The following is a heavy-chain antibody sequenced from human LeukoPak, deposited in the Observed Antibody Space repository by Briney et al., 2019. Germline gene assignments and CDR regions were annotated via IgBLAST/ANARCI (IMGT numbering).Heavy chain of an antibody. D-gene: IGHD6-19*01. CDR2: VSGDGSTT. J-gene: IGHJ5*02. V-gene: IGHV3-74*01. CDR1: GITISRYW. CDR3: TMFTSGWA. Sequence: GGSLRLSCAASGITISRYWMHWVRQAPGEGPVWVSRVSGDGSTTNYADSVKGRFTISRDNTKNTMSLQMTSLRAEDTAVYYCTMFTSGWAWGQGTLVTVSS.